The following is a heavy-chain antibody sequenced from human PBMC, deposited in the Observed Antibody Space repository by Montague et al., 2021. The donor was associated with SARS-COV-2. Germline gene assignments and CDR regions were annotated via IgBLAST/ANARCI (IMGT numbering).Heavy chain of an antibody. D-gene: IGHD2-21*02. Sequence: CAISGDSVSSNIATWNWIRQSPSNGLEWLGRTYYRSKWYNDYAVSVKSRATINPDTSNNRISLQLNSVTPEDTAVYYCARAYCGGDCYFYWYFDLWGRGTLVTVSS. J-gene: IGHJ2*01. CDR1: GDSVSSNIAT. CDR3: ARAYCGGDCYFYWYFDL. V-gene: IGHV6-1*01. CDR2: TYYRSKWYN.